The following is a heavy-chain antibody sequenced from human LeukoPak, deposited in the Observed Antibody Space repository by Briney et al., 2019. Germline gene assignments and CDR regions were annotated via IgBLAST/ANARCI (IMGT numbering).Heavy chain of an antibody. D-gene: IGHD3-10*01. CDR3: AIASRFGEGMGFDP. V-gene: IGHV4-39*01. Sequence: PSETLSLTCTVSGGSISSDNYYWGWIRQPPGKGLEWIGSIYYSGSTYYNPSLKSRVTISVDTSKNQFSLKLSSVTAADTAVYYCAIASRFGEGMGFDPWGQGTLVTVSS. CDR1: GGSISSDNYY. CDR2: IYYSGST. J-gene: IGHJ5*02.